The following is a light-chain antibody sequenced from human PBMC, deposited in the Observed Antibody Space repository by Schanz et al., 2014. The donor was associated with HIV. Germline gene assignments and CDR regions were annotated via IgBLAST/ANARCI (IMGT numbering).Light chain of an antibody. Sequence: QSALTQSASVSGSPGQSITISCTGTISDVGSYNLVSWYQQHPGKAPKLIIYEGSKRPLGVSNRFSGSKSGNTASLTISGLQAEDEADYYCSSYTNINSWVFGGGTKLTVL. V-gene: IGLV2-14*02. CDR3: SSYTNINSWV. CDR1: ISDVGSYNL. J-gene: IGLJ3*02. CDR2: EGS.